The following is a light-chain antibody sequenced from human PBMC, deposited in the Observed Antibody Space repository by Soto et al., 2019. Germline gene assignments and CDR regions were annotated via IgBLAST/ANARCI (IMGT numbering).Light chain of an antibody. CDR3: QQFNSYPRT. J-gene: IGKJ1*01. Sequence: AIPLTQSPSSLSASVGDRVTITCRASQGISSALAWYQQKPGKAPKLLIYDASSLESGVPSRFSCSGSGTDFTLTISSLQPEDFATYYCQQFNSYPRTFGQGTKVEIK. V-gene: IGKV1-13*02. CDR1: QGISSA. CDR2: DAS.